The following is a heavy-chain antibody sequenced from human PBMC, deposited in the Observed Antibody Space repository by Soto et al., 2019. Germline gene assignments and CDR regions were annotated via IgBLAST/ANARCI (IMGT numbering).Heavy chain of an antibody. CDR3: AKDLAIPAAIGPFDY. D-gene: IGHD2-2*01. Sequence: GGSLRLSCASSGFTFSSYAMSWVRQAPGKGLEWVSAISGSGGSTYYADSVKGRFTISRDNSKNTLYLQMDSLRAEDTAVYYCAKDLAIPAAIGPFDYWGRGTLVTVSS. CDR2: ISGSGGST. V-gene: IGHV3-23*01. CDR1: GFTFSSYA. J-gene: IGHJ4*02.